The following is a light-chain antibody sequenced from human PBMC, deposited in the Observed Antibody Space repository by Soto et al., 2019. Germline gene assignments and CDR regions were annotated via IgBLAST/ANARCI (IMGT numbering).Light chain of an antibody. CDR1: KSVSSSY. Sequence: EIVLTQSPGTLSLSPGERATLSCRASKSVSSSYLALYQQKPGQATRLLIYGASIMATGIPDRFSGSGSGTEFDLTISRLAPEDFAGYYCQQYGSSPLYSFGKGTKLEIK. CDR2: GAS. V-gene: IGKV3-20*01. J-gene: IGKJ2*01. CDR3: QQYGSSPLYS.